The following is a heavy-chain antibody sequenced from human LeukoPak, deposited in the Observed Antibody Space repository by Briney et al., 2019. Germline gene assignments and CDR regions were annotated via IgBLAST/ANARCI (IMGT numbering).Heavy chain of an antibody. V-gene: IGHV3-53*01. D-gene: IGHD5-24*01. J-gene: IGHJ4*02. CDR1: GFTFSSYA. Sequence: PGGSLRLSCAASGFTFSSYAMNWVRQAPGKGLEWVSVIYSGGSTYYADSVKGRFTISRDNSKNTLYLQMNSLRAEDTAVYYCARLTRDGYNPYYFDYWGQGTLVTVSS. CDR2: IYSGGST. CDR3: ARLTRDGYNPYYFDY.